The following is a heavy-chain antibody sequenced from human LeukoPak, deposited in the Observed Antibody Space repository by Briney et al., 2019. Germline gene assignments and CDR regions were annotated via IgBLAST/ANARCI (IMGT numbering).Heavy chain of an antibody. Sequence: GAPVKVSCKASGYTFTGYYMHWVRQAPGQGLEWMGWINPNSGGTNYAQKFQGRVTMTRDTSISTAYMELSRLRSDDTAVYYCARVRITMVRGVLAFDIWGQGTMVTVSS. V-gene: IGHV1-2*02. CDR2: INPNSGGT. CDR3: ARVRITMVRGVLAFDI. CDR1: GYTFTGYY. D-gene: IGHD3-10*01. J-gene: IGHJ3*02.